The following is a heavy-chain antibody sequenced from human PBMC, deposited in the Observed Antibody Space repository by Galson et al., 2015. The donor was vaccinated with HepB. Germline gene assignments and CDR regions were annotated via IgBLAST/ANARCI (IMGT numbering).Heavy chain of an antibody. Sequence: ETLSLTCTVSGGSISSYYWSWIRQPPGKGLEWIGYIYYSGSTNYNPSLKSRVTIPVDTSKNQFSLKLSSVTAADTAVYYCARGGTMIVAEILDWYFDLWGRGTLVTVSS. CDR2: IYYSGST. V-gene: IGHV4-59*01. CDR1: GGSISSYY. D-gene: IGHD3-22*01. CDR3: ARGGTMIVAEILDWYFDL. J-gene: IGHJ2*01.